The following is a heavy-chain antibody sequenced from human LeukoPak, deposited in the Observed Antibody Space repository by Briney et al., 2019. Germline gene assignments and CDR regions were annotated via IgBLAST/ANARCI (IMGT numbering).Heavy chain of an antibody. Sequence: QSGGSLRLSCAVSGFTFSSNTMSWVRQAPGRGLEWVSVISGSGSSTYYADSVKGRFTISRDNSMNTLYLQLNSLRAEDTAVYYCANDPPRRCGGDCYYNWFDPWGQGTLVTVSS. D-gene: IGHD2-21*01. CDR1: GFTFSSNT. CDR2: ISGSGSST. J-gene: IGHJ5*02. V-gene: IGHV3-23*01. CDR3: ANDPPRRCGGDCYYNWFDP.